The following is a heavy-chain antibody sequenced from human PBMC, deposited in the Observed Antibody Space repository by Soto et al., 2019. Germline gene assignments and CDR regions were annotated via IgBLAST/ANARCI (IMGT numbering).Heavy chain of an antibody. CDR1: GDTFNTYW. V-gene: IGHV5-51*01. D-gene: IGHD2-21*01. Sequence: VESLKISCQGAGDTFNTYWICCLPQMAVKVLEWMGFIYPGDSDTTYSPSFQGQVTISVDKSISTAYLQWSSLKVSDTAIYYCARHKLWMATINNDDFDVWGQGTKVTVSS. CDR2: IYPGDSDT. J-gene: IGHJ3*01. CDR3: ARHKLWMATINNDDFDV.